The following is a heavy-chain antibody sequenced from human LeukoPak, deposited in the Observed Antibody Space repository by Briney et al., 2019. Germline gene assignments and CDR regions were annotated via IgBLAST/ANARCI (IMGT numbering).Heavy chain of an antibody. J-gene: IGHJ5*02. V-gene: IGHV1-69*13. CDR3: ARKHQYYDIPGGLFDP. Sequence: SVKVSCKASGYTFTSSYMHWVRQAPGQGLEWMGGIIPIFGTSNYAQKFQGRVTITAGESTSTAYMELSSLRSEDTAVYYCARKHQYYDIPGGLFDPWGQGTLVTVSS. CDR1: GYTFTSSY. D-gene: IGHD3-9*01. CDR2: IIPIFGTS.